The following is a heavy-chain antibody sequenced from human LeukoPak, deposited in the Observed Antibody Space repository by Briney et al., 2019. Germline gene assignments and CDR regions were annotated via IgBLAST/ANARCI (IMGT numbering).Heavy chain of an antibody. CDR2: ISGSGGST. V-gene: IGHV3-23*01. J-gene: IGHJ4*02. CDR1: GFTFRNAG. Sequence: GGSLRLSCAASGFTFRNAGMSWVRQALGKGLEWVSAISGSGGSTYYADSVKGRFTISRDNSKNTLYLQMNSLRAEDTAVYYCAKDERLGYNILTGYYTGGDYWGQGTLVTVSS. CDR3: AKDERLGYNILTGYYTGGDY. D-gene: IGHD3-9*01.